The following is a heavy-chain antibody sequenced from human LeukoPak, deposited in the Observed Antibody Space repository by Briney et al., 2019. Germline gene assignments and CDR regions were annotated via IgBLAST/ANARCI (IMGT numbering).Heavy chain of an antibody. D-gene: IGHD7-27*01. Sequence: SETLSLTCTVSGGSISSYYWSWIRQPPGKGLEWIGYIYYSGSTNYNPSLKSRATISVDTSKNQFSLKLSSVTAADTAVYYCARGINWGPVDYWGQGTLVTVSS. CDR1: GGSISSYY. CDR2: IYYSGST. V-gene: IGHV4-59*12. J-gene: IGHJ4*02. CDR3: ARGINWGPVDY.